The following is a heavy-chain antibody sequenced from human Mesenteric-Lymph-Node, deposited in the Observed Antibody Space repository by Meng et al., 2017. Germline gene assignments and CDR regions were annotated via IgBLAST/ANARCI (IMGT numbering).Heavy chain of an antibody. CDR2: ISSSSYI. V-gene: IGHV3-21*01. J-gene: IGHJ4*02. CDR1: GFTFSSYS. Sequence: GESLKISCAASGFTFSSYSMNWVRQAPGKGLEWVSSISSSSYIYYADSVKGRFTISRDNAKNSLYLQMSSLRAEATAVYYCEIGAYSSSSPSYWGQGTLVTVSS. CDR3: EIGAYSSSSPSY. D-gene: IGHD6-13*01.